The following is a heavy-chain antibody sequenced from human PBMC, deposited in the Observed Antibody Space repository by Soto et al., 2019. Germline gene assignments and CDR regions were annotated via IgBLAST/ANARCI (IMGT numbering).Heavy chain of an antibody. D-gene: IGHD5-18*01. CDR2: MNPNSGNT. Sequence: ASVKVSCKASGYTFTSYDINWVRQATGQGLEWMGWMNPNSGNTGYAQKFQGRVTMTRNTSISTAYMELSSLRSEDTAVYYCAIVDTAPMARISYYYYYGMDVWGQGTTVTVSS. CDR3: AIVDTAPMARISYYYYYGMDV. CDR1: GYTFTSYD. V-gene: IGHV1-8*01. J-gene: IGHJ6*02.